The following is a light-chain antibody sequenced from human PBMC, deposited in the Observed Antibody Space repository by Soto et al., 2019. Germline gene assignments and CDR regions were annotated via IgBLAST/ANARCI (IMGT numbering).Light chain of an antibody. V-gene: IGLV7-46*01. Sequence: QAVVTQEASLTVSPGGTVPLACGSSTGAVTSGHYPYWFQQKPGQAPRTLIYDTSNKHSWTPARFSGSLLGGKAALTLSGAQPEDEAEYYCLLSYSGARLYVFGTGTKVTVL. CDR2: DTS. CDR1: TGAVTSGHY. CDR3: LLSYSGARLYV. J-gene: IGLJ1*01.